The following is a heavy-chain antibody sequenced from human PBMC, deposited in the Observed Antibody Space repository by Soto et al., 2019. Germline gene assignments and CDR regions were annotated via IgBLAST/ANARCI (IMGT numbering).Heavy chain of an antibody. V-gene: IGHV3-30-3*01. J-gene: IGHJ6*02. CDR1: GFTFSSYA. CDR2: ISYDGSNK. Sequence: VGSLRLSCAASGFTFSSYAMHWVRQAPGKGLEWVAVISYDGSNKYYADSVKGRFTISRDNSKNTLYLQMNSLRAEDTAVYYCAREGRGYYYDSSGYLPPATNYGMDVWGQGTTVTVSS. CDR3: AREGRGYYYDSSGYLPPATNYGMDV. D-gene: IGHD3-22*01.